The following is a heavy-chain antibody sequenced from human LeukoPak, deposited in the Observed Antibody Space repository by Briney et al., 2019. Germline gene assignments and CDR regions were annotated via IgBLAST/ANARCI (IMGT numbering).Heavy chain of an antibody. CDR1: GFTFSSYA. CDR2: IGGSSGST. Sequence: GGSLRLSCAASGFTFSSYAMGWVRQAPGKGLGWVSGIGGSSGSTYYADSVKGRFTISRDNSKNTLYLQMNSLRAEDTAVYYCAKRITVTYFNDYWGQGTLVTVSS. CDR3: AKRITVTYFNDY. J-gene: IGHJ4*02. V-gene: IGHV3-23*01. D-gene: IGHD4-17*01.